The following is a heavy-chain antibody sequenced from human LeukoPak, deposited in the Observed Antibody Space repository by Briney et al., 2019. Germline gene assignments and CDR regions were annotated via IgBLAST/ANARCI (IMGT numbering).Heavy chain of an antibody. Sequence: GGSLRLSCAASGFTFSTYGMHWVRQAPGKGLEWVAFIRYDGSNKYYADSVKGRFTISRDNSKNTLYLQMNSLRAEDTAVYYCAEWYSSSFDYWGQGTLVTVST. J-gene: IGHJ4*02. CDR3: AEWYSSSFDY. CDR2: IRYDGSNK. D-gene: IGHD6-13*01. V-gene: IGHV3-30*02. CDR1: GFTFSTYG.